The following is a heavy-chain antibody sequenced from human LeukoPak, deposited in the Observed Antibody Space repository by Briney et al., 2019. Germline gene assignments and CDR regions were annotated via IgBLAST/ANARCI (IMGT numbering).Heavy chain of an antibody. CDR2: IIPIYGTA. J-gene: IGHJ5*02. CDR3: ATHTGGYNYWWFDI. D-gene: IGHD5-24*01. CDR1: GGTFSNYP. V-gene: IGHV1-69*01. Sequence: SLKVSCKISGGTFSNYPIVWVRQAPGRGLEWLGGIIPIYGTANYVEKVQGRFSLTAHESTATAYMELTSLTSDDTAMYFCATHTGGYNYWWFDIWGQGTLVTVCS.